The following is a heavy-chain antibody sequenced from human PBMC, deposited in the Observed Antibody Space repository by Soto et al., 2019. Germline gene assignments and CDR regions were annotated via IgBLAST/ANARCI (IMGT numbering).Heavy chain of an antibody. Sequence: QVQLVESGGGVVQPGRSLRLSCAASGFTFSSYAMHWVRQAPGKGLEWVAVISYDGSNKYYADSVKGRFTISRDNSKNTLYLQMNSLRAEDTAVYYCARAEDSDAFDIWGQGTMVTVSS. D-gene: IGHD3-22*01. CDR1: GFTFSSYA. CDR2: ISYDGSNK. J-gene: IGHJ3*02. CDR3: ARAEDSDAFDI. V-gene: IGHV3-30-3*01.